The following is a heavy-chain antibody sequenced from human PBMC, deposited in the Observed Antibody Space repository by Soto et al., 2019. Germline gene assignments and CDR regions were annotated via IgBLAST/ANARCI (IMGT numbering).Heavy chain of an antibody. CDR3: SKAVAGSDH. D-gene: IGHD6-19*01. CDR2: IRTNTYGGTT. V-gene: IGHV3-49*05. Sequence: EVQLVESGGGLVKPGRSLRLSCTASGFTFGDYAMSWFRQAPGKGLEWVGFIRTNTYGGTTEYAASVKGRFTISRDDSKSIAYLQMNSLKTADTAVYYCSKAVAGSDHWGQGTLVSVSS. CDR1: GFTFGDYA. J-gene: IGHJ4*02.